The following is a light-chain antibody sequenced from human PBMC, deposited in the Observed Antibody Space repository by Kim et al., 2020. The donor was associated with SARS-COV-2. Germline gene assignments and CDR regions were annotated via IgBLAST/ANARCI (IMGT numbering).Light chain of an antibody. J-gene: IGLJ3*02. V-gene: IGLV4-69*01. CDR3: QAWGTGIRV. CDR2: VNGDGST. Sequence: AGVKPTCAMSSGNTSYAIAWHQQRPGNGPRYLMNVNGDGSTSEGDGVSGRIAGSSSGAERYLTSSSLQAEDEADCYCQAWGTGIRVFGGGTKLTVL. CDR1: SGNTSYA.